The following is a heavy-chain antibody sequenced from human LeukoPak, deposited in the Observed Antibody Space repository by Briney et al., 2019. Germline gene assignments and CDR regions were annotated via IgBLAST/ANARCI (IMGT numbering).Heavy chain of an antibody. D-gene: IGHD4-17*01. V-gene: IGHV3-69-1*01. Sequence: GGSLRLSCAASGFIFSDYYMSWIRQAPGKGLEWVSYISSSGTTYYADSVKGRFTISRDNSKNTLYLQMNSLRAEDTAVYYCAKDLKGYGEAWGKGTTVTVSS. CDR1: GFIFSDYY. CDR2: ISSSGTT. CDR3: AKDLKGYGEA. J-gene: IGHJ6*04.